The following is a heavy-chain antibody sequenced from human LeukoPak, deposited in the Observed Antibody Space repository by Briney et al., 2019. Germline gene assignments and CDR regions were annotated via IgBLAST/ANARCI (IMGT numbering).Heavy chain of an antibody. V-gene: IGHV4-39*01. Sequence: SETLSLTCTVSDDSIKSISYYWAWIRQPPGKGLEWIGAIFYSGTTYYKSSLKSRVSMSVDTSMNQFSLKLSSVTAADTAVYYCARTPRSRFTFGGVIARHPFDYWGQGTLVTVSS. CDR1: DDSIKSISYY. CDR3: ARTPRSRFTFGGVIARHPFDY. D-gene: IGHD3-16*02. CDR2: IFYSGTT. J-gene: IGHJ4*02.